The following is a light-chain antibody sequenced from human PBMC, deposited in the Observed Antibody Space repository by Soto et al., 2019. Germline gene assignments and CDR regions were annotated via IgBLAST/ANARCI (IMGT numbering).Light chain of an antibody. CDR3: CSYTGSSTLEI. V-gene: IGLV2-23*01. J-gene: IGLJ2*01. CDR2: EDS. Sequence: QSALTQPASVSGSPGQSITISCIGTSSDVGGYNLVSWYQHHPGKAPRLLIYEDSEWPSGVSNRFSGSKSGNTASLTISGLQAEDEADYYCCSYTGSSTLEIFGGGTKLTVL. CDR1: SSDVGGYNL.